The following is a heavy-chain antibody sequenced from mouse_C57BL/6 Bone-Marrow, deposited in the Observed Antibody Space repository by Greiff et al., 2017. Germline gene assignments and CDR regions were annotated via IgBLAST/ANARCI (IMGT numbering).Heavy chain of an antibody. J-gene: IGHJ4*01. CDR1: GYAFSSYW. V-gene: IGHV1-80*01. CDR2: IYPGDGDT. D-gene: IGHD1-1*01. CDR3: ARSHYGSSYAMDY. Sequence: VKLMESGAELVKPGASVKISCKASGYAFSSYWMNWVKQRPGKGLEWIGQIYPGDGDTNYNGKFKGKATLTADKSSSTAYMQLSSLTSEDSAVYFCARSHYGSSYAMDYWGQGTSVTVSS.